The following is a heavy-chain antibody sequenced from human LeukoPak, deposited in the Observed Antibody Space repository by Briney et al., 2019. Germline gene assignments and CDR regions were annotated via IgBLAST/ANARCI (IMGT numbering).Heavy chain of an antibody. D-gene: IGHD6-19*01. Sequence: PGGSLRLSCAASGLIFSNSYMSWVRQAPGKGLEWVSVLHTGGRTFYADSVMGRFTISTDNSKNTLFLQMNSLRAEDTAVYYCARDPSGNLYFDYWGQGALVTVSS. J-gene: IGHJ4*02. V-gene: IGHV3-53*01. CDR1: GLIFSNSY. CDR2: LHTGGRT. CDR3: ARDPSGNLYFDY.